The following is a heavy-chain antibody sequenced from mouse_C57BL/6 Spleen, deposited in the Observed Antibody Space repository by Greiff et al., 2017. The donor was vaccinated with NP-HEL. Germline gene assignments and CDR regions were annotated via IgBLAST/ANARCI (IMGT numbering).Heavy chain of an antibody. CDR2: ISDGGSYT. CDR3: ARGRYYGSSYRYFDV. Sequence: EVKLVESGGGLVKPGGSLKLSCAASGFTFSSYAMSWVRQTPEKRLEWVATISDGGSYTYYPDNVTGRFTISRDNATNNLYLQMSHLKSEDTAMYYCARGRYYGSSYRYFDVWGTGTTVTVSS. CDR1: GFTFSSYA. J-gene: IGHJ1*03. D-gene: IGHD1-1*01. V-gene: IGHV5-4*03.